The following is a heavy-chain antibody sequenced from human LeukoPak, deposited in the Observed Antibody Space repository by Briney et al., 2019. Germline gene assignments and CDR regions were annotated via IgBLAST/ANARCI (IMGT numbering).Heavy chain of an antibody. CDR2: IYHSGSN. J-gene: IGHJ6*03. CDR1: GYSISSGFH. V-gene: IGHV4-38-2*01. CDR3: ARGVSMPKPHLYYYYMDV. Sequence: SETLSLTCAVSGYSISSGFHWGWLRPPPGKGVEWIGIIYHSGSNYYNPSLKSRVAISLDPSKNQFSLKLTSVTAADTAVYYCARGVSMPKPHLYYYYMDVWGKGATVTVSS. D-gene: IGHD2/OR15-2a*01.